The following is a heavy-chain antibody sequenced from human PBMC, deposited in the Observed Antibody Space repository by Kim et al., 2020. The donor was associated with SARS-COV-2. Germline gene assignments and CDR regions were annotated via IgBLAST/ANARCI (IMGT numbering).Heavy chain of an antibody. J-gene: IGHJ3*02. D-gene: IGHD6-13*01. CDR1: GISISSNSYY. CDR3: ARVYSRGAFDI. V-gene: IGHV4-39*07. CDR2: IYYSGST. Sequence: SETLSLTCTVSGISISSNSYYWGWIRQPPGKGLEWIGSIYYSGSTYYNSSLKSRVTISVDTSKNQFSLKLSSVIAADTAVYYCARVYSRGAFDIWGQGT.